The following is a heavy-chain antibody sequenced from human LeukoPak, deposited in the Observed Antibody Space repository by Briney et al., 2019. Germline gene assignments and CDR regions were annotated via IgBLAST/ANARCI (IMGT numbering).Heavy chain of an antibody. Sequence: GGSLRLSCAASGFTFRTYWMHWVRRAPGKGLIWVSRISGDGRSTSYADSVKGRFTISRDNAKNSLYLQMNSLRAEDTAVYYCARRLGGTDEWGQGTLVTVSS. CDR1: GFTFRTYW. J-gene: IGHJ4*02. CDR2: ISGDGRST. D-gene: IGHD1-26*01. V-gene: IGHV3-74*01. CDR3: ARRLGGTDE.